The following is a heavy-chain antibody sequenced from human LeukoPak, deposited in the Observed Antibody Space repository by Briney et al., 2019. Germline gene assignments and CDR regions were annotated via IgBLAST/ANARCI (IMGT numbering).Heavy chain of an antibody. D-gene: IGHD1-26*01. CDR1: GGTFSSYA. CDR2: IIPIFGTA. J-gene: IGHJ4*02. V-gene: IGHV1-69*13. Sequence: ASVKVSCKASGGTFSSYAISWVRQAPGQGLEWMGGIIPIFGTANYAQKFRGRVTITADESTSTAYMELSSLRSEDTAVYYCARDSGSYFGGYYFDYWGQGTLVTVSS. CDR3: ARDSGSYFGGYYFDY.